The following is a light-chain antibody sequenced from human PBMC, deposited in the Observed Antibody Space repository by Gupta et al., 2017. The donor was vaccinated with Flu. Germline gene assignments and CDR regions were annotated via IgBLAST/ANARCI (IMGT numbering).Light chain of an antibody. J-gene: IGLJ1*01. Sequence: SITISCTGTSSDVGAYNYVSWYQQHPGKAPKLMIYDVSYRPSGVSPRFSGSKSGNTASLTISGRQEEDEADYYCSSLTSIPSYVFGTGTKVTVL. CDR3: SSLTSIPSYV. CDR2: DVS. V-gene: IGLV2-14*04. CDR1: SSDVGAYNY.